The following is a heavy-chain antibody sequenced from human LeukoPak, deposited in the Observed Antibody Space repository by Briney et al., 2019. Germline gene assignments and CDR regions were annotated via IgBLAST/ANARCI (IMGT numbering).Heavy chain of an antibody. D-gene: IGHD3-10*01. CDR2: IYYSGST. J-gene: IGHJ6*02. Sequence: PSETLSLTCSVSGRSISSGSYYWGWIRQPPGKGLEWSGSIYYSGSTYYNPSLKSRVTISVDTSKNQFSLKLSSVTAADTAVYYCAREGNGSGSPYYYYGMDVWGQGTTVTVSS. CDR3: AREGNGSGSPYYYYGMDV. V-gene: IGHV4-39*07. CDR1: GRSISSGSYY.